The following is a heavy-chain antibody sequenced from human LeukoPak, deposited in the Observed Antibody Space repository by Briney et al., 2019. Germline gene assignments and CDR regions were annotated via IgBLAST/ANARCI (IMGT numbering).Heavy chain of an antibody. V-gene: IGHV4-31*03. J-gene: IGHJ4*02. CDR1: GGSISSGGYY. D-gene: IGHD3-10*01. CDR3: ARDSGGSGSYDY. CDR2: IYYSGST. Sequence: PSQTLSLTCTVSGGSISSGGYYWSWIRQHPGKGLEWIGYIYYSGSTYYNPSLKSRVTISVDTSKNQFSLKLSSVTAADTAVYYCARDSGGSGSYDYWGQGTLVTVSS.